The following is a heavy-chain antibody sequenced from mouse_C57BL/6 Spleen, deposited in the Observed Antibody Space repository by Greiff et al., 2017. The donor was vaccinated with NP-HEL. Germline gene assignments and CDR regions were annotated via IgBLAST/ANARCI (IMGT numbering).Heavy chain of an antibody. CDR3: ARFDDGPY. D-gene: IGHD2-3*01. Sequence: QVQLKQPGAELVMPGASVKLSCKASGYTFTSYWMHWVKQRPGQGLEWIGEIDPSDSYTNYNQKFKGKSTLTVDKSSSTAYMQLSSLTSEDSAVYYCARFDDGPYWGQGTTLTVSS. J-gene: IGHJ2*01. CDR2: IDPSDSYT. CDR1: GYTFTSYW. V-gene: IGHV1-69*01.